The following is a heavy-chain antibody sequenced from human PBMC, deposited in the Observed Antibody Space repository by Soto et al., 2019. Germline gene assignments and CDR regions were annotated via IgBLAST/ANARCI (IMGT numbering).Heavy chain of an antibody. CDR3: AREMSVIMVYAVYYYYYGLDV. Sequence: GASVKVSCKASGYTFTSYDINWVRQATGQGLEWMGWMNPNSGNTGYAQKFQGRVTMTRNTSISTAYMELSSLRSEDTAGYYCAREMSVIMVYAVYYYYYGLDVWGQGTTVTVSS. D-gene: IGHD2-8*01. V-gene: IGHV1-8*01. CDR1: GYTFTSYD. J-gene: IGHJ6*02. CDR2: MNPNSGNT.